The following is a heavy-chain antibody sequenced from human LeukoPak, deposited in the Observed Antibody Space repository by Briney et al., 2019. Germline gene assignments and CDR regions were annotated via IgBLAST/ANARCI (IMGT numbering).Heavy chain of an antibody. D-gene: IGHD4-11*01. J-gene: IGHJ5*02. CDR1: GGSISSGGYY. CDR3: ARGGTTVNWLDP. Sequence: SQTLSLTCTVSGGSISSGGYYWSWIRQHPGKGLEWIGYIYYSGSTYYNPSLKSRVTISVDTSKNQFSLKLSSVTAEDTAVYYCARGGTTVNWLDPWGQGTLVTVSS. CDR2: IYYSGST. V-gene: IGHV4-31*03.